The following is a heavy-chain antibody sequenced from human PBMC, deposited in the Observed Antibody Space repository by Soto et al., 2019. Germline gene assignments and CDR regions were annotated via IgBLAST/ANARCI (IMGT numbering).Heavy chain of an antibody. D-gene: IGHD3-22*01. J-gene: IGHJ4*02. CDR3: RAYYESGVYYPPLDY. Sequence: QLQLQESGPGLVKPSETLSLTCTVYGGSISSRSYYRGWISQPPGKGLESIGSIYYSGTTNYDPSLKSRVTISVDTSQNQFSLQLKSVTAADTAVYYCRAYYESGVYYPPLDYVGQGTLVAVAS. CDR1: GGSISSRSYY. V-gene: IGHV4-39*01. CDR2: IYYSGTT.